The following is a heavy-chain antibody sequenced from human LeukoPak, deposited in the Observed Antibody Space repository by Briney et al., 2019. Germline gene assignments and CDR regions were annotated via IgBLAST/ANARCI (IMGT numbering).Heavy chain of an antibody. Sequence: GTSVKVSCKASGFTFTSSAMQWVRQARGQRLEWIGWIVVGSGNTNYAQKFQERVTITRDMSTSTAYMELSSLRYEDTAVYYCAADHKKSSNYYYYYMDVWGKGPTVTVSS. V-gene: IGHV1-58*02. J-gene: IGHJ6*03. CDR2: IVVGSGNT. D-gene: IGHD5/OR15-5a*01. CDR1: GFTFTSSA. CDR3: AADHKKSSNYYYYYMDV.